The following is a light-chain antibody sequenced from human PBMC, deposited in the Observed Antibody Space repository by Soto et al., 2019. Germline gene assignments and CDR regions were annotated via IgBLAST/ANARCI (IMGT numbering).Light chain of an antibody. J-gene: IGKJ3*01. CDR1: QSVSSSY. V-gene: IGKV3-20*01. Sequence: EIVLTQSPVTLSLSPGERATLSCRASQSVSSSYLAWYQQKPGQAPRLLIYGASSRATGIPDRFSGSGSGTDFTLTISRLEPEDFAVYYCQQYGSSIFTFGPGTKVDIK. CDR2: GAS. CDR3: QQYGSSIFT.